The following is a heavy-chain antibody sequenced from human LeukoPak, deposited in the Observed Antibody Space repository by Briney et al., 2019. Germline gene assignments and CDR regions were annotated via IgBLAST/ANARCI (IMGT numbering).Heavy chain of an antibody. D-gene: IGHD2-15*01. CDR3: ARGFPGLLPPDY. V-gene: IGHV3-30*02. CDR2: IRYDGSNK. J-gene: IGHJ4*02. Sequence: GGSLRLPCAASGFTFSSYGMHWVRQAPGKGLEWVAFIRYDGSNKYYADSVKGRFTISRDNAKNSLYLQMNSLRAEDTAVYYCARGFPGLLPPDYWGQGTLVTVSS. CDR1: GFTFSSYG.